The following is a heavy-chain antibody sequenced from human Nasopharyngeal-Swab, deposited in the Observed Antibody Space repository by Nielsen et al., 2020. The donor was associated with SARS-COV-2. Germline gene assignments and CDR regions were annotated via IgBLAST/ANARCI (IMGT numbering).Heavy chain of an antibody. D-gene: IGHD5-12*01. CDR1: GFTFSDYY. J-gene: IGHJ3*02. Sequence: GESLKISCAASGFTFSDYYMSWIRQAPGKGLEWVSYISSSGSTIYYADSVKGRFTISRDNAKNSLYLQMNSLRAEDTAVYYCAGDGSRDAFDIWGQGTIVTVSS. CDR3: AGDGSRDAFDI. CDR2: ISSSGSTI. V-gene: IGHV3-11*01.